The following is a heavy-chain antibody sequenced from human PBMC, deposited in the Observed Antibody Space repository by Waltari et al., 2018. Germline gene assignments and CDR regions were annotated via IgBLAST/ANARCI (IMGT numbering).Heavy chain of an antibody. CDR2: ISGNGGMT. V-gene: IGHV3-23*04. J-gene: IGHJ4*02. CDR1: GFTFSSYA. Sequence: EVQLGESGGGLVQPGGSLRLSCAASGFTFSSYAMNWVRQAPGKGLEWVSIISGNGGMTYYADSVKGRFTISRDNSKNTLYLQMKSLRAEDTAVYYCAKGNDYSSSHPFFDSWGQGTLVTVSS. CDR3: AKGNDYSSSHPFFDS. D-gene: IGHD6-13*01.